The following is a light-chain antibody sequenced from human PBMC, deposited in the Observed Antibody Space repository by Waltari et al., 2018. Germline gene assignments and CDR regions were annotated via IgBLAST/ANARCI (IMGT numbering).Light chain of an antibody. Sequence: QSALTQPASVSGSPGQSITISCTGTSSDVGGSNYVSWYHQHPGKAPKVMIYEVNNRPSGVPYRFSGSKSGNTASLTISGLQAEDEADYYCSSYTSSSTVLFGGGTKVTVL. V-gene: IGLV2-14*01. CDR3: SSYTSSSTVL. J-gene: IGLJ2*01. CDR2: EVN. CDR1: SSDVGGSNY.